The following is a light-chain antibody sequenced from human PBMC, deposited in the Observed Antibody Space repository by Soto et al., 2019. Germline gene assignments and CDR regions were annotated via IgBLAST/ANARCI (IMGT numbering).Light chain of an antibody. J-gene: IGKJ2*01. Sequence: DIQMTQSPSSLSASVGERVTITCQASQDISNYLNWYQQKPGKAPKLLIYDASNLETGVPSRFSGSGSGTHFTFTISSLQPEDIATYYCQQYDNLPYTFGQGTKLEIK. CDR2: DAS. V-gene: IGKV1-33*01. CDR1: QDISNY. CDR3: QQYDNLPYT.